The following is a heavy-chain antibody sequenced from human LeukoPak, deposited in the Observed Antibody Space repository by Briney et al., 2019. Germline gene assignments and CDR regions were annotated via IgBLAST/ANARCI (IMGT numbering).Heavy chain of an antibody. CDR2: ISNDGSDK. CDR1: GFTFSSYV. V-gene: IGHV3-30*04. D-gene: IGHD6-19*01. Sequence: PGGSLRLSCAASGFTFSSYVMHWVRQAPGKGLECVAVISNDGSDKYYADSVKGRFTISRDNSKNTLYLQMSSLRAEDTAVYYCARDGGYTSGWTYGAGDYWGQGTLVTVSS. CDR3: ARDGGYTSGWTYGAGDY. J-gene: IGHJ4*02.